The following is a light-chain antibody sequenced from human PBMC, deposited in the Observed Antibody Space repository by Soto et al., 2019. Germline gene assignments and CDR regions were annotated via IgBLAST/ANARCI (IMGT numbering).Light chain of an antibody. CDR1: QSFSSSY. CDR2: GAS. CDR3: QHYGSALFT. Sequence: EIVLTQSPGTLXLSPGERATXSXRASQSFSSSYLAWYQQKPGQAPRLLIYGASSRATGIPDRFSGSGSGTDFTLTISSLEPEDFAVYYCQHYGSALFTFGPGTKVDVK. J-gene: IGKJ3*01. V-gene: IGKV3-20*01.